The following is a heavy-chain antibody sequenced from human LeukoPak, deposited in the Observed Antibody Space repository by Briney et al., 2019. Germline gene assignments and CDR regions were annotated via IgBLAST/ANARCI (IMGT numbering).Heavy chain of an antibody. CDR3: ARSGGDIWFGELSSYYYYMDV. CDR2: INPNSGGT. Sequence: ASVKVSYKASGHTFTGYYMHWVRQAPGQGLEWMGWINPNSGGTNYAQKFQGRVTMTRDTSISTAYMELSRLRSDDTAVYYCARSGGDIWFGELSSYYYYMDVWGKGTTVTVSS. D-gene: IGHD3-10*01. V-gene: IGHV1-2*02. CDR1: GHTFTGYY. J-gene: IGHJ6*03.